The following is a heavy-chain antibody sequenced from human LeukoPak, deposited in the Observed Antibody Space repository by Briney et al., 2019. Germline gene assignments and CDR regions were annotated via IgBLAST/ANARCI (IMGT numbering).Heavy chain of an antibody. CDR3: ARSDHFEVAAKRDWYFDL. Sequence: GASAKVSCKASGYTFTSYYMHCVRQAPGQGLEWMGIINPSGGSTRYAQKFQGRVTMTRDMSTSTVYMELSSLRSEDTAVYYCARSDHFEVAAKRDWYFDLWGRGTLVTVSS. D-gene: IGHD2-15*01. CDR1: GYTFTSYY. J-gene: IGHJ2*01. CDR2: INPSGGST. V-gene: IGHV1-46*01.